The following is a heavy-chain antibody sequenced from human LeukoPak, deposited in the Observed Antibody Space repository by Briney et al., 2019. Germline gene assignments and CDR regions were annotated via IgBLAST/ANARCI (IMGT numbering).Heavy chain of an antibody. V-gene: IGHV3-66*01. CDR3: ARDRPIDY. CDR2: IYSGGNT. Sequence: SGGSLRLSCAASGFTVSSNYMSWVRQAPGKGLEWVSVIYSGGNTYYADSVKGRFTISRDNSKNTLYLQMNSLRAEDTAVYYCARDRPIDYWGQGTLVTVSS. J-gene: IGHJ4*02. CDR1: GFTVSSNY.